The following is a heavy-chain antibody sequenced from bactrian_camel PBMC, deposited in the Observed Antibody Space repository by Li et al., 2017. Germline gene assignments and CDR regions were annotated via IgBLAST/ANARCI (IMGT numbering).Heavy chain of an antibody. V-gene: IGHV3S53*01. D-gene: IGHD3*01. CDR2: IDSAGIT. CDR3: AKDSTDCYSGSWCYGGDFDY. Sequence: HVQLVESGGGSVQAGGSLRLSCTASGYTYSRDCMGWYRQPPGEEREGVAAIDSAGITSIADSVKGRFTISRDNAKGTLSLQMNSLKPEDTAMYYCAKDSTDCYSGSWCYGGDFDYWGQGTQVTVS. J-gene: IGHJ6*01. CDR1: GYTYSRDC.